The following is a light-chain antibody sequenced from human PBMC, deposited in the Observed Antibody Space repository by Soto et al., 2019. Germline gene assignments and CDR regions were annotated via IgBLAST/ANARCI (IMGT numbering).Light chain of an antibody. J-gene: IGKJ1*01. CDR2: DAS. CDR1: QRNRSS. CDR3: QQYSDYSGT. Sequence: DIQLTQSPSTLSASVGDRVTITCRASQRNRSSLAWYQQKPGKAPKLLIYDASSLETGVPSRFSGSGSGTDFTLTISSLQPDDFATYYCQQYSDYSGTFAQGTKVEIK. V-gene: IGKV1-5*01.